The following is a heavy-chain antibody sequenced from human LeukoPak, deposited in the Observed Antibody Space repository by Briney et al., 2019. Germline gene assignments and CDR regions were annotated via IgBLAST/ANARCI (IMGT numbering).Heavy chain of an antibody. CDR2: IYYSGST. V-gene: IGHV4-30-4*01. CDR3: ARDGPSSGWYY. Sequence: PSETLSLTCNVSGGSISSSEYYWSWIRQPPGKGLEWIGYIYYSGSTYYNPSLKSRVTMSVDTSKNQFSLKLSSVTAADTAVYYCARDGPSSGWYYWGQGTLVTVSS. J-gene: IGHJ4*02. CDR1: GGSISSSEYY. D-gene: IGHD6-19*01.